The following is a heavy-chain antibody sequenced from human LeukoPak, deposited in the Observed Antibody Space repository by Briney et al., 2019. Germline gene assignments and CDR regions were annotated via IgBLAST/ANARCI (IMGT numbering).Heavy chain of an antibody. CDR2: IYYSGST. CDR1: GGSISSYY. Sequence: PSETLSLTCTVSGGSISSYYWSWIRQPPGKGLEWIGYIYYSGSTNYNPSLKSRVTISVDTSKNQFSPKLSSVTAADTAVYYCARYCSGGSCLDPWGQGTLVTVSS. J-gene: IGHJ5*02. V-gene: IGHV4-59*01. D-gene: IGHD2-15*01. CDR3: ARYCSGGSCLDP.